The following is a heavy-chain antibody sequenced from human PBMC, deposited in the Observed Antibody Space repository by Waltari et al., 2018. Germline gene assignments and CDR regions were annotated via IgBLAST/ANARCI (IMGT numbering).Heavy chain of an antibody. Sequence: QLQLQESGPGLVKPSETLSLTCTVSGGSISTTTYYWGWILQPPGKGLEWVGSISYSGSTHYNPSRNSRVTVSVDTSKNQFSLKLNSVTAADTAVYYCARQATDTYYYYYMDVWGKGTTVTVSS. V-gene: IGHV4-39*01. J-gene: IGHJ6*03. CDR3: ARQATDTYYYYYMDV. D-gene: IGHD2-21*02. CDR2: ISYSGST. CDR1: GGSISTTTYY.